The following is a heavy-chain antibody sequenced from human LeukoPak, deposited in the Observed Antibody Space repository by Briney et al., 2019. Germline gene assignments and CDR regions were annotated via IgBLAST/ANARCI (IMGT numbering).Heavy chain of an antibody. V-gene: IGHV3-48*01. D-gene: IGHD3-3*01. CDR3: ANGDDYDFWSGYSMD. J-gene: IGHJ4*02. CDR1: GFTFSSYS. Sequence: PGGSLRLSCVASGFTFSSYSMNWVRQAPGKGLEWVSYISFNSGSIYYADSVKGRFTISRDNSKNTLYLQMNSLRAEDTAVYYCANGDDYDFWSGYSMDWGQGTLVTVSS. CDR2: ISFNSGSI.